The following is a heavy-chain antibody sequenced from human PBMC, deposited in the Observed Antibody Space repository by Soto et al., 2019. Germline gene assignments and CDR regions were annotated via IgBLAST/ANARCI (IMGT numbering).Heavy chain of an antibody. CDR2: TSGGAGST. D-gene: IGHD6-19*01. J-gene: IGHJ4*02. CDR1: GFTFNSSA. Sequence: EVQLLEAGGGLVQPGGSLRLSCAASGFTFNSSAMSWVRQAPGKGLEWVSTTSGGAGSTYYADSVKGRFTISRDNSKNTLYLQMNSLRADDTAVYYCAKGRYGIGWYDPYFDYWGQGTLVTVSS. V-gene: IGHV3-23*01. CDR3: AKGRYGIGWYDPYFDY.